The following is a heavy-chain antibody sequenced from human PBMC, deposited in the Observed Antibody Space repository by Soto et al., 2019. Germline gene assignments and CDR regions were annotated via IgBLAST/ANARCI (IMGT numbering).Heavy chain of an antibody. CDR1: GITYTTYA. J-gene: IGHJ5*02. Sequence: QVQLVQSGAEVKKPGASVKVSCKASGITYTTYAIHWVRQAPGQGLEWMGWINTGNGNTRYSQNLQGRVTLTTDTSASTAYMDRINLTSDDTTVYYCAEAISGYVTWGQGTLITVSS. CDR3: AEAISGYVT. CDR2: INTGNGNT. V-gene: IGHV1-3*04. D-gene: IGHD6-25*01.